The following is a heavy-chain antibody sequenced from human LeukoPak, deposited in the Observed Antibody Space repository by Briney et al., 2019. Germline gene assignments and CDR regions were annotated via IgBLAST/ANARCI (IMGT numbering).Heavy chain of an antibody. J-gene: IGHJ4*02. Sequence: PGGSLRLSCAASGFTFSSYSMNWVRQAPGKGLEWVSYISSSSITIYYADSVKGRFTISRDNAKNSLYLQMNSLRAEDTALYYCAKDIGSAATYYFDYWGQGTLVTVSS. V-gene: IGHV3-48*04. CDR1: GFTFSSYS. CDR3: AKDIGSAATYYFDY. CDR2: ISSSSITI. D-gene: IGHD5/OR15-5a*01.